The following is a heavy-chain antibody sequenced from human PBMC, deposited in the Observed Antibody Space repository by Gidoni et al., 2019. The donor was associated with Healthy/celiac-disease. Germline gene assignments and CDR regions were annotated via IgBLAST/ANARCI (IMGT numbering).Heavy chain of an antibody. D-gene: IGHD2-2*01. CDR3: ARYCSSTSCYHTDYYYYYGMDV. V-gene: IGHV1-69*01. Sequence: QVQLVQSGAEVKKPGSSVQVSCKASGGTFSSYAISWGRQAPGQGLEWMGGIIPIFGTANYAQKFQGRVTITADESTSTAYMELSSLRSEDTAVYYCARYCSSTSCYHTDYYYYYGMDVWGQGTTVTVSS. J-gene: IGHJ6*02. CDR2: IIPIFGTA. CDR1: GGTFSSYA.